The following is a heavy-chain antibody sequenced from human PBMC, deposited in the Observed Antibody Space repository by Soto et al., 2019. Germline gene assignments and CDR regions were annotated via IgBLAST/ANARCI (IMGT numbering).Heavy chain of an antibody. D-gene: IGHD6-6*01. CDR2: IIPIFGTA. CDR1: GGTFSSYA. V-gene: IGHV1-69*01. J-gene: IGHJ4*02. Sequence: QVQLVQYGAEVKKPVSSVKVSCKASGGTFSSYAISWVRQAPGQGLEWMGGIIPIFGTANYAQKFQGRVTITADESTSTAYMELSSLRSEDTAVYYCALIAARREVDYYFDYWGQGTLVTVSS. CDR3: ALIAARREVDYYFDY.